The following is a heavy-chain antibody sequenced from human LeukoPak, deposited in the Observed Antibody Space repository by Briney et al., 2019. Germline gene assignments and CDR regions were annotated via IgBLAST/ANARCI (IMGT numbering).Heavy chain of an antibody. CDR1: GYTITNNY. D-gene: IGHD5-24*01. V-gene: IGHV1-46*01. CDR3: ATDHSMANTAWWFDP. J-gene: IGHJ5*02. CDR2: INPSGTGT. Sequence: ASVKVSCKASGYTITNNYMHWVRPAPGQGLAWMGVINPSGTGTSYAQKFQGRITMSRDTSTSTVYMELSSLRSEDTAFYYCATDHSMANTAWWFDPWGQGTLVTVSS.